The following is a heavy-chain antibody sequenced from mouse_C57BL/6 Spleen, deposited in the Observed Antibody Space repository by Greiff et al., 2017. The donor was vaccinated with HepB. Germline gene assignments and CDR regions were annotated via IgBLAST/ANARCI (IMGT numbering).Heavy chain of an antibody. CDR1: GYTFTSYW. CDR3: ARVDGYYAMDY. D-gene: IGHD2-3*01. J-gene: IGHJ4*01. Sequence: VQLVESGAELVKPGASVKLSCKASGYTFTSYWMHWVKQRPGQGLEWIGMIHPNSGSTNYNEKFKSKATLTVDKSSSTAYMQLSSLTSEDSAVYYCARVDGYYAMDYWGQGTSVTVSS. CDR2: IHPNSGST. V-gene: IGHV1-64*01.